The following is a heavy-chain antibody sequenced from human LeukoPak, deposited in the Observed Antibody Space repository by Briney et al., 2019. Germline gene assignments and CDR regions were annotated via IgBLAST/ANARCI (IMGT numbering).Heavy chain of an antibody. D-gene: IGHD2-2*01. CDR1: GFTFSDHY. CDR3: AKISCSSTSCYSFDY. Sequence: GSLRLSCAASGFTFSDHYMDWVRQAPGKGLEWVSAISGSGGSTYYADSVKGRFTISRDNSKNTLYLQMNSLRAEDTAVYYCAKISCSSTSCYSFDYWGQGTLVTVSS. J-gene: IGHJ4*02. V-gene: IGHV3-23*01. CDR2: ISGSGGST.